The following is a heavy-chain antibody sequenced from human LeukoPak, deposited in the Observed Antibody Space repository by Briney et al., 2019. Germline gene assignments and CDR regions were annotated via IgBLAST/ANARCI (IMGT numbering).Heavy chain of an antibody. Sequence: GASVKVSCKASGYTFTSYAISWVRQAPGQGLEWMGRIIPILGIANYAQKFQGRVTITADKSTSTAYMELSSLRSEDTAVYYCASQYSSRLNDAFDIWGQGTMVTVSS. CDR2: IIPILGIA. CDR3: ASQYSSRLNDAFDI. D-gene: IGHD6-13*01. CDR1: GYTFTSYA. J-gene: IGHJ3*02. V-gene: IGHV1-69*04.